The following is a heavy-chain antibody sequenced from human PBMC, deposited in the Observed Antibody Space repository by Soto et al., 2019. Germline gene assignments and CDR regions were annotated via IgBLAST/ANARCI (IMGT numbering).Heavy chain of an antibody. CDR2: ISYTGRT. Sequence: PSETLSLTCTVSGGSISSDANFWSWMRQLPGRGLEWIGYISYTGRTYYTPSLNSRLTISLDTSKNLFSLRLSAVTAADTAVYFCARGSFSSSSSWFEPWGKGTPVTVSS. CDR1: GGSISSDANF. CDR3: ARGSFSSSSSWFEP. J-gene: IGHJ5*02. D-gene: IGHD6-6*01. V-gene: IGHV4-31*03.